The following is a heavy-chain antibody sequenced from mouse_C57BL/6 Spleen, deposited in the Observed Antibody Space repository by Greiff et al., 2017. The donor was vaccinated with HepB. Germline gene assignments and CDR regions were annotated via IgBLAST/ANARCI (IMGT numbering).Heavy chain of an antibody. J-gene: IGHJ2*01. D-gene: IGHD1-1*01. CDR1: GFNIKDDY. CDR3: TTGTTVENY. Sequence: EVQLVESGAELVRPGASVKLSCTASGFNIKDDYMHWVKQRPEQGLEWIGWIDPENGDTEYASKFQGKATITADTSSNTAYLQLSSLTSEDTAVYYCTTGTTVENYWGQGTTLTVSS. CDR2: IDPENGDT. V-gene: IGHV14-4*01.